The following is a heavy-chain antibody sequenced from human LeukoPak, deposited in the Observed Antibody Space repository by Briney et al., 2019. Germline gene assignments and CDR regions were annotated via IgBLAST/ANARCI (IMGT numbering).Heavy chain of an antibody. Sequence: ASVKVSCKASGYTFTGYYMHWVRQAPGQGLEWVGWFNPNSGVTNYAQRFQGRVTMTRDTSISTAYMELRSLRSDDTAVYYCARGATYYDFWSGYFGAADYWGQGTLVTVSS. CDR3: ARGATYYDFWSGYFGAADY. D-gene: IGHD3-3*01. V-gene: IGHV1-2*02. CDR1: GYTFTGYY. J-gene: IGHJ4*02. CDR2: FNPNSGVT.